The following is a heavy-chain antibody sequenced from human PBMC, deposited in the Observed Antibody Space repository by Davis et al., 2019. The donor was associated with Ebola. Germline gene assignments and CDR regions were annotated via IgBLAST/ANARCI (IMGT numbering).Heavy chain of an antibody. CDR2: INHSGST. CDR3: ARYYYDSSGYYAGRYFDY. Sequence: SQTLSLTCAVYGGSFSGYYWSWIRQPPGKGLEWIGEINHSGSTNYNPSLKSRVTISVDTSKNQFSLKLSSVTAADTAVYYCARYYYDSSGYYAGRYFDYWGQGTLVTVSS. CDR1: GGSFSGYY. J-gene: IGHJ4*02. V-gene: IGHV4-34*01. D-gene: IGHD3-22*01.